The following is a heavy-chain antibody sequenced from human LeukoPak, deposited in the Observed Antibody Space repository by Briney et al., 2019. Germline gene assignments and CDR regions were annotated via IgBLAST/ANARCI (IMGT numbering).Heavy chain of an antibody. CDR1: GGSISSDY. V-gene: IGHV4-59*08. CDR2: IDYSGTT. Sequence: PSETLSLTCTVSGGSISSDYWNWIRQPPGKGLEWIGYIDYSGTTRYNPSLKSRVTMSVDTSKNQFSLKLSSVTAADTAVYYCARHSRSGYSGYENAFDIWGQGTMVTVSS. D-gene: IGHD5-12*01. J-gene: IGHJ3*02. CDR3: ARHSRSGYSGYENAFDI.